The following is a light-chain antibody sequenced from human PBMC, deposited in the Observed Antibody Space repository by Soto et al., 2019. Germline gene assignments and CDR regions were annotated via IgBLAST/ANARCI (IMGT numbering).Light chain of an antibody. CDR3: QQYNNWPSWT. V-gene: IGKV3-15*01. Sequence: EIVLTQSPATLSVSPGERATLSCRASQSVGKFLAWYQQKPGQAPRLLIYDTSTRATGIPARFSGSGSGTEFTLTISSLQSEDFAVYYCQQYNNWPSWTFGQGTKVDIK. CDR1: QSVGKF. J-gene: IGKJ1*01. CDR2: DTS.